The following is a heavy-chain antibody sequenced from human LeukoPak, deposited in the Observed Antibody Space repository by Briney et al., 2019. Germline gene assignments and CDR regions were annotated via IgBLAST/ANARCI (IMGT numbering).Heavy chain of an antibody. J-gene: IGHJ4*02. Sequence: ASVTVSCKASGYTFTSYGISWVRQAPPQGLEWMGWISAYTGYAKYAQNVQGRVTMTTDTSTSTAYMDLRSLRSDDTAVYYCARNDSSAYDYWGQRTLVTVSS. V-gene: IGHV1-18*01. CDR1: GYTFTSYG. D-gene: IGHD2-15*01. CDR2: ISAYTGYA. CDR3: ARNDSSAYDY.